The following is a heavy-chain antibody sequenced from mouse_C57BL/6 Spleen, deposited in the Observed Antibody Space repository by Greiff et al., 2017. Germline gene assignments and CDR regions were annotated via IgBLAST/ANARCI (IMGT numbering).Heavy chain of an antibody. CDR2: ISSGSSTI. J-gene: IGHJ1*03. CDR1: GFTFSDYG. V-gene: IGHV5-17*01. Sequence: EVKLVESGGGLVKPGGSLKLSCAASGFTFSDYGMHWVRQAPEKGLGWVAYISSGSSTIYYADTVKGRFTISRDNAKNTLFLQMTSLRSEDTAMYYCARDGSSFYWYFDVWGTGTTVTVSS. D-gene: IGHD1-1*01. CDR3: ARDGSSFYWYFDV.